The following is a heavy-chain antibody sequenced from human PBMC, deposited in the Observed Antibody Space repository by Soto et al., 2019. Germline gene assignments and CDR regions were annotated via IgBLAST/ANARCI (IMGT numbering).Heavy chain of an antibody. CDR1: GFTFSNAW. Sequence: GGSLRLSCAASGFTFSNAWMDWVRQAPGKGLEWVGRIKSKTDGGTTDYAAPVKGRFTISRDDSKNTLYLQMNSLKTEDTAVYYCTTAPASSGYYGWFDPWGKGTLVTVSS. CDR2: IKSKTDGGTT. D-gene: IGHD3-22*01. CDR3: TTAPASSGYYGWFDP. V-gene: IGHV3-15*07. J-gene: IGHJ5*02.